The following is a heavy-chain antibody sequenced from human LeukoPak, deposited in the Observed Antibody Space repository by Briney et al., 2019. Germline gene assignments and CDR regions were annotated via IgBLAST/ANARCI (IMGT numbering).Heavy chain of an antibody. D-gene: IGHD3-22*01. CDR2: INHSGST. CDR1: GGSFSGYY. V-gene: IGHV4-34*01. CDR3: ARAPDYYDRSGPTQSDY. Sequence: SETLSVTCAVYGGSFSGYYWSLIRQPPGKGLEWIGEINHSGSTNYNPSFKSRVTISVDTSKNQFSLKLSSVTAADTAVYYCARAPDYYDRSGPTQSDYWGQGTLVTVSS. J-gene: IGHJ4*02.